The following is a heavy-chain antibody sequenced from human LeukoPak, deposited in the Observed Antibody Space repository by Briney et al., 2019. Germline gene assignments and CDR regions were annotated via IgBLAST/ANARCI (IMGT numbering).Heavy chain of an antibody. D-gene: IGHD2-2*01. J-gene: IGHJ2*01. Sequence: GGSLRLSRVASGLTFRNYGFHWVRQAPGKGLEWVAIIYSGGGTTKYYAESVKDRFTITRNDSRDTLYLQMNSLRAEDTAVYYCVVILVPGGVWHFDLWGRGTLVTVSS. CDR3: VVILVPGGVWHFDL. CDR2: IYSGGGTTK. V-gene: IGHV3-33*03. CDR1: GLTFRNYG.